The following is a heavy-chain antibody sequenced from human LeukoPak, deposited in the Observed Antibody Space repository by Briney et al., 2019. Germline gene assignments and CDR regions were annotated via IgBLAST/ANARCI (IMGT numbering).Heavy chain of an antibody. Sequence: PGRSLRLSCAASGFTFSSYGMHWVRQAPGKGLEWVAVISYDGSNKYYADSVKGRFTISRYNSKNTLYLQMNSLRAEDTAVYYCAKEHDSSGYSRGGFDYWGQGTLVTVSS. D-gene: IGHD3-22*01. J-gene: IGHJ4*02. CDR1: GFTFSSYG. CDR2: ISYDGSNK. CDR3: AKEHDSSGYSRGGFDY. V-gene: IGHV3-30*18.